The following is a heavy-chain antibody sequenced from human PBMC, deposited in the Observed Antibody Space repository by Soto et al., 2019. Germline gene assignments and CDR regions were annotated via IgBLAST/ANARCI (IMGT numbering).Heavy chain of an antibody. D-gene: IGHD1-26*01. V-gene: IGHV3-23*01. CDR3: AKERGHRGAYDY. CDR2: ISDSGGST. J-gene: IGHJ4*02. CDR1: GFIFRNYG. Sequence: EVQLLESGGGLVEPGGSLRLSCAASGFIFRNYGINWVRQAPGKGLDWVSAISDSGGSTYYSDSVKGRFTISRDNSKNTLYLQRNSMRAEDSAVYYCAKERGHRGAYDYWGQGTLVTVSS.